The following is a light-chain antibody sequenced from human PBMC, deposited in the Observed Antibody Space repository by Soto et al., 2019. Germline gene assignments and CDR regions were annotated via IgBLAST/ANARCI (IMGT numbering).Light chain of an antibody. CDR1: QSVSSN. Sequence: ERVMTQSPATLSVSPGERAPLSCRASQSVSSNLAWYPQKPGQAPRLLIYSASTRATGIPAKFSGSGSGTEFTLTLSSLQSEEFAVYSCQQYKNWPRTFGQGKKVEIK. CDR3: QQYKNWPRT. CDR2: SAS. J-gene: IGKJ1*01. V-gene: IGKV3-15*01.